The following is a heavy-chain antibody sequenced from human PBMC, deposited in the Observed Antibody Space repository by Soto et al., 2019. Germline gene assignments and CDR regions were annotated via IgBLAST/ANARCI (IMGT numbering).Heavy chain of an antibody. CDR1: GFTFSSYA. Sequence: LRLSCAASGFTFSSYAMSWVRQAPGKGLGWVSAISTSGGTTFYADSVKGRFTISRDNSRNTLYLQMNSLRAEDTAIYYCAKYKPIIQQRPYIDYWGQGTLVTVS. CDR3: AKYKPIIQQRPYIDY. CDR2: ISTSGGTT. J-gene: IGHJ4*02. V-gene: IGHV3-23*01. D-gene: IGHD6-13*01.